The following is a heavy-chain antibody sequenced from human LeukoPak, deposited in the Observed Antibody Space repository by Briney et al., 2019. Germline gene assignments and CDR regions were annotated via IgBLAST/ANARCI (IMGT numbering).Heavy chain of an antibody. J-gene: IGHJ3*02. CDR3: ARDLGYCSSTSCYPMAFDI. CDR2: ISYDGSNK. CDR1: GFTFSSYA. D-gene: IGHD2-2*01. Sequence: GGSLRLSCAASGFTFSSYAMHWVRQAPGXGLEWVAVISYDGSNKYYAESVRGRFTISRDNSKNTLYLQMNSLRAEDTAVYYCARDLGYCSSTSCYPMAFDIWGQGTMVTVSS. V-gene: IGHV3-30-3*01.